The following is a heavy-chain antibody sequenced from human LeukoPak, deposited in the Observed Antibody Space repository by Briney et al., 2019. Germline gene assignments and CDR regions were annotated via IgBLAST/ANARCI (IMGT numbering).Heavy chain of an antibody. D-gene: IGHD1-20*01. CDR2: IYSSGSA. J-gene: IGHJ5*02. Sequence: KPSETLSLTCTVSGGSISSYYWSWIRQPAGKGLEWIGRIYSSGSANYNPSLKSRVTMSVDTSKNQFSLNLSSVTAADTAVYYCARGYNWNSRFDPWGQGTLVTVSS. V-gene: IGHV4-4*07. CDR3: ARGYNWNSRFDP. CDR1: GGSISSYY.